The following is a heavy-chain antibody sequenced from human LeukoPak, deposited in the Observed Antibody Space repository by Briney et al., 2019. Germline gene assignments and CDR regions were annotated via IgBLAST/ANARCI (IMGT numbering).Heavy chain of an antibody. CDR2: IYHSGST. Sequence: SKTLSLTCAVSGGSISSGGYSWSWIRQPPGKGLEWIGYIYHSGSTYYNPSLKSRVTISVDRSKNQFSLKLSSVTAADTAVYYCARVGDCSGGSCYSDWFDPWGQGTLVTVSS. J-gene: IGHJ5*02. V-gene: IGHV4-30-2*01. CDR3: ARVGDCSGGSCYSDWFDP. CDR1: GGSISSGGYS. D-gene: IGHD2-15*01.